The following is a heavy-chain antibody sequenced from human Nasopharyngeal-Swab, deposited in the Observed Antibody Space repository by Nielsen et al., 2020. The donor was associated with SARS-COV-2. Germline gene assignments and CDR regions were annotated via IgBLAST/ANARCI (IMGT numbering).Heavy chain of an antibody. D-gene: IGHD3-16*02. Sequence: GGSLRLSCAASGFTFSTYSMNWVRQASGKGLEWISYISGSGTIYYTDSVKGRFTISRDNAKNSLYLQMNSLRAEDTALYYCARDRYLARWGQGTLVTVSS. V-gene: IGHV3-48*01. CDR1: GFTFSTYS. CDR3: ARDRYLAR. CDR2: ISGSGTI. J-gene: IGHJ4*02.